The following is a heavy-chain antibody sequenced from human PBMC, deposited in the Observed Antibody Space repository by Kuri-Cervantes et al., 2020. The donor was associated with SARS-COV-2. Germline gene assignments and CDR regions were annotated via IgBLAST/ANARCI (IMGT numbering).Heavy chain of an antibody. CDR2: ISWNSGSI. CDR3: ARVPSSSGFFDY. J-gene: IGHJ4*02. V-gene: IGHV3-9*01. D-gene: IGHD6-6*01. CDR1: GFTFDDYA. Sequence: SLKISCAASGFTFDDYAMHWVRQAPGKGLEWVSGISWNSGSIGYADSVKGRFTISRDNAKNSLYLQMNSLRAEDTAVYYCARVPSSSGFFDYWGQGTLVTVSS.